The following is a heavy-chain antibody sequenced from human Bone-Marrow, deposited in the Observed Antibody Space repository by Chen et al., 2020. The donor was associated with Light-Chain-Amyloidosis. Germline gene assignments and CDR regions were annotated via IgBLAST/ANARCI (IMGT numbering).Heavy chain of an antibody. Sequence: EMHLVASGGGLVQPGGSLRVSCAASGFSFSKSWMNWVRQVPLKGLEWVANINPDGGNERYVDSVKGRFTISRDNAKNSLYLQMNSLRAEDTAVYCCASWLEITGNYWGQGILVTGSS. V-gene: IGHV3-7*01. CDR3: ASWLEITGNY. CDR2: INPDGGNE. J-gene: IGHJ4*02. CDR1: GFSFSKSW. D-gene: IGHD6-19*01.